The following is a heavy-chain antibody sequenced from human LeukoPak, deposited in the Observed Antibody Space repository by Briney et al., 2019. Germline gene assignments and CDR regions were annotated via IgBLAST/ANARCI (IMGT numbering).Heavy chain of an antibody. J-gene: IGHJ4*02. CDR1: GYSFTSYW. CDR2: IDPSDSYT. V-gene: IGHV5-10-1*01. Sequence: PGESLKISRKGSGYSFTSYWISWVRQMPGKGLEWMGRIDPSDSYTNYSPSFQGHVTISADKSISTAYLQWSSLKASDTAMYYCARRTTGTTFSDYWGQGTLVTVSS. D-gene: IGHD1-1*01. CDR3: ARRTTGTTFSDY.